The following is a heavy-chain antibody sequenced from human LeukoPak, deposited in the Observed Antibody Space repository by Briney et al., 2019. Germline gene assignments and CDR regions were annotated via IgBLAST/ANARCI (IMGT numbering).Heavy chain of an antibody. J-gene: IGHJ6*03. CDR1: GFTFSSYS. V-gene: IGHV3-21*01. CDR2: ISSSSSYI. CDR3: ARSPTTPHGYYYYYMDV. Sequence: GGSLRLSCAASGFTFSSYSMNWVRQAPGKGLEWVSSISSSSSYIYYADSVKGRFTISRDNAKNSLYLQMNSLRAEDTAVYYCARSPTTPHGYYYYYMDVWGKGTTVTVSS. D-gene: IGHD5-12*01.